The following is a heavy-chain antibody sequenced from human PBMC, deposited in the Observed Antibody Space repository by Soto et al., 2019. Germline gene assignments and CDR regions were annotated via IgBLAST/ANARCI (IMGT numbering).Heavy chain of an antibody. CDR1: GFSLSSTRMA. CDR2: IYWDDDK. CDR3: AHIVVAGLGYYFDY. V-gene: IGHV2-5*02. J-gene: IGHJ4*02. D-gene: IGHD6-19*01. Sequence: QITLKESGPPLVKPTQTLTLTCTFSGFSLSSTRMAVGWIRQPPGKALEWLALIYWDDDKRYSPFLKSRLTIXXXTXXNQVVLTMSNMDPVDTASYYCAHIVVAGLGYYFDYWGQGTLVTVSS.